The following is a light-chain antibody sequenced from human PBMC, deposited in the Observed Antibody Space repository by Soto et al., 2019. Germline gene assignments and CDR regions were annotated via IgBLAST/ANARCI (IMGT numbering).Light chain of an antibody. V-gene: IGKV1-5*03. Sequence: DIQMTQSPSTLSASVGDRVTITCRASQSISNWLAWYQQKPGKAPKYLIYKASNLQSGVPSRFSGSGSGTEFTLTISRLQPDDFATYYCHQYDSYPLAFGGGTRVDIK. CDR3: HQYDSYPLA. J-gene: IGKJ4*01. CDR2: KAS. CDR1: QSISNW.